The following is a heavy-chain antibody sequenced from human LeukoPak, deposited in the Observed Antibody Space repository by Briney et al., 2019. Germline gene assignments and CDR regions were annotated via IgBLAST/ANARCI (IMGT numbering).Heavy chain of an antibody. V-gene: IGHV3-21*01. D-gene: IGHD4/OR15-4a*01. J-gene: IGHJ4*02. CDR3: ARDRRTMVVAMDY. Sequence: GGSLRLSCAASGFTFSSYSMNWVRQAPGKGLEWVSSISSSSSYIYYADSVKGRFTISRDNAKNSLYLQMNSLRAEDTAVYYCARDRRTMVVAMDYWGQGTLVTVSS. CDR1: GFTFSSYS. CDR2: ISSSSSYI.